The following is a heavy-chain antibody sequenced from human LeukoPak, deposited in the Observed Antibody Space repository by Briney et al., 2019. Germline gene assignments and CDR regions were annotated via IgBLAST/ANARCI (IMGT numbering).Heavy chain of an antibody. CDR2: SGSSGERT. Sequence: GGSLRLSCAASGFKFASYAIHWVRQAPGKGLEWVSASGSSGERTYYADSVKGRFTISRDNSKNTLYLQMNSLRAEDTAVYYCAKGGSSYYDTNDYWGQGTLVTVSS. CDR3: AKGGSSYYDTNDY. D-gene: IGHD3-22*01. J-gene: IGHJ4*02. CDR1: GFKFASYA. V-gene: IGHV3-23*01.